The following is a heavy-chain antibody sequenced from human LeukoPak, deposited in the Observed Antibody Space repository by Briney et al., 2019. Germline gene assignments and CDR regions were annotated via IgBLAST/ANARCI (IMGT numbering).Heavy chain of an antibody. Sequence: PGGSLRLSCAASGFTFSSYGMHWVRQAPDKGLEWVAVIWYDGSNKYYADSVKGRFTISRDNSKNTLYPQMNSLRAEDTAVYYCAKGQSEENPDDAFDIWGQGTMVTVSS. D-gene: IGHD5-24*01. CDR3: AKGQSEENPDDAFDI. CDR2: IWYDGSNK. J-gene: IGHJ3*02. CDR1: GFTFSSYG. V-gene: IGHV3-33*06.